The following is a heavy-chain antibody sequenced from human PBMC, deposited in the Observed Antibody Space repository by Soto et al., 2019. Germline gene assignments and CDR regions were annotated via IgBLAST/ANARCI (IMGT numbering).Heavy chain of an antibody. Sequence: EVQLVESGGGLVKPGGSLRLSCAASGFTFSSHNMNWVRQVPGKGLEWVSSISSTSRYIYYADSVRGRFTISRDDAENSLYLQMNSLRAEDTAVYYCVRVGLPMGNQYGSGSYDYWGQGTLVTVSS. CDR2: ISSTSRYI. J-gene: IGHJ4*02. V-gene: IGHV3-21*01. D-gene: IGHD3-10*01. CDR1: GFTFSSHN. CDR3: VRVGLPMGNQYGSGSYDY.